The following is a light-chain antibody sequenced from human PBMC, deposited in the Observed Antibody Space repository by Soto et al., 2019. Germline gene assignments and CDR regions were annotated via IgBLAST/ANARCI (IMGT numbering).Light chain of an antibody. J-gene: IGLJ1*01. V-gene: IGLV2-8*01. CDR1: SSDVGAYDY. Sequence: QSALTQPPSASGSPGQSVTISCTGTSSDVGAYDYVSWYQQHPDKAPKLMIYQVTNRPSGVPDRFSGSKSGNTASLTVSGLQAEDEADYYCSSYAGRNIDVFGSGTKVTVL. CDR3: SSYAGRNIDV. CDR2: QVT.